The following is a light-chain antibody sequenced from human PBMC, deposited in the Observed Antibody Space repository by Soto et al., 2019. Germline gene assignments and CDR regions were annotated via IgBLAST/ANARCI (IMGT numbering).Light chain of an antibody. CDR3: SSYTSSNTYV. CDR2: EVS. CDR1: SSDVGGYNY. V-gene: IGLV2-14*01. J-gene: IGLJ1*01. Sequence: QSALTQPASVSGSPGQSITISCTGTSSDVGGYNYVSWYQQHPGKAPKLIIYEVSNRPSGVSNGFSGSKSGNTASLTISGLQAEDEADYYCSSYTSSNTYVFGTGTKLTVL.